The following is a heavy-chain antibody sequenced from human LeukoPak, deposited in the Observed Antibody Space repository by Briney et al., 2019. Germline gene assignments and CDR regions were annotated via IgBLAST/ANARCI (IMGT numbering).Heavy chain of an antibody. V-gene: IGHV1-69*04. CDR1: GGTFISYA. Sequence: VASVNVSFKASGGTFISYAISWVRQAPGQGLEWMGGIIPILGIANYAQKFQGRVTITADKATSTAYMELSSLRSEDTAVYYCASGVYDSSGYLWNWGQGTLVTVSS. CDR2: IIPILGIA. D-gene: IGHD3-22*01. CDR3: ASGVYDSSGYLWN. J-gene: IGHJ4*02.